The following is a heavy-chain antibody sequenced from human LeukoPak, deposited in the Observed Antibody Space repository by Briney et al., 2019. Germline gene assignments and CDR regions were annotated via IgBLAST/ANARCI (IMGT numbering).Heavy chain of an antibody. J-gene: IGHJ3*02. CDR2: SSAYNGNT. CDR3: AVIRGYSSHDAFDI. Sequence: AAVKVSCKASGYTFTSYGISWVRQAPGQGLEWMGWSSAYNGNTNYAQKLQGRVTMTTDTSTSTAYMALRSLRSDDTAVYYCAVIRGYSSHDAFDIWGQGTMVTVSS. CDR1: GYTFTSYG. V-gene: IGHV1-18*01. D-gene: IGHD5-18*01.